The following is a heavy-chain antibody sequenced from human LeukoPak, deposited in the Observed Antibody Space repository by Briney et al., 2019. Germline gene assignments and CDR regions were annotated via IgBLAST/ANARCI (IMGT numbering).Heavy chain of an antibody. V-gene: IGHV1-24*01. CDR1: GYTLTELS. J-gene: IGHJ4*02. Sequence: GASVKVSCKVSGYTLTELSMHWVRQAPGTGLEWMGGFDPEDGETIYAQKFQGRVTMTEDTSTDTAYMELSSLRSEDTAVYYCATDIPDDYVWGSYRGDYWGQGTLVTVSS. CDR2: FDPEDGET. D-gene: IGHD3-16*02. CDR3: ATDIPDDYVWGSYRGDY.